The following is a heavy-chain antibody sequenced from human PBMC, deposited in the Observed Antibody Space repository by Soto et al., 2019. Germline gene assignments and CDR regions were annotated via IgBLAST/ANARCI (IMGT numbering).Heavy chain of an antibody. Sequence: EVQLVESGGGLVQPGGSLRLSCAASGFTFSSYWMHWVRQAPGKGLVWVSRINSDGSSTSYADSVKGRFTISRDNAKNTLYLQMNSLRAEDTAVYYCARASYYDSSGYTHYYYGMDVWGQGTTVTVSS. V-gene: IGHV3-74*01. CDR3: ARASYYDSSGYTHYYYGMDV. D-gene: IGHD3-22*01. CDR1: GFTFSSYW. J-gene: IGHJ6*02. CDR2: INSDGSST.